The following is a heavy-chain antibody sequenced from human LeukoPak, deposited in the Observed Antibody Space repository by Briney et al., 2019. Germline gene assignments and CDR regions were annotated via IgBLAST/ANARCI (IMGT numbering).Heavy chain of an antibody. J-gene: IGHJ5*02. D-gene: IGHD6-19*01. CDR2: IYYSGRI. Sequence: SDTLSLTCAVSGDSINSNYWWGWIRQPPEKGLEWIGYIYYSGRIYQNPSLQSRLSMSVDMSKNEFSLSLTSVTAVDTAIYFCVRSDTGGWYYPSWGQGTLVTVSS. CDR3: VRSDTGGWYYPS. CDR1: GDSINSNYW. V-gene: IGHV4-28*05.